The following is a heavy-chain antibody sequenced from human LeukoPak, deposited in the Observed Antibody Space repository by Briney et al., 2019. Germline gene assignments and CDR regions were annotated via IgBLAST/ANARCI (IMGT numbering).Heavy chain of an antibody. CDR2: IHYSGST. CDR1: GGPISSYY. CDR3: ARVSWFPGTSYYYMDV. D-gene: IGHD1-1*01. J-gene: IGHJ6*03. Sequence: NPSETLSLTCTVSGGPISSYYWSWIRQPPGKGLVWIGYIHYSGSTNYSPSLKSRVTISVDTSKNQFSLNLTSVTAADSAVYYCARVSWFPGTSYYYMDVWGKGTTVTVSS. V-gene: IGHV4-59*01.